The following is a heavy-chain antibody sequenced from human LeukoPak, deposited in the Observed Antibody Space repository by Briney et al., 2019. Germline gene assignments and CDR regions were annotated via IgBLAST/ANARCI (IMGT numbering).Heavy chain of an antibody. D-gene: IGHD4-23*01. CDR3: VKRVGSNSGPFDS. CDR2: IRGGGGKT. CDR1: GFTFSGCA. J-gene: IGHJ4*02. V-gene: IGHV3-23*01. Sequence: GGSLRLSCAASGFTFSGCAVNWVRQAPGVGLEWVSSIRGGGGKTYYADSVQGRFTISRDDSRNTLYLQMNNLRAEDTAVYYCVKRVGSNSGPFDSWGQGTLVTVSS.